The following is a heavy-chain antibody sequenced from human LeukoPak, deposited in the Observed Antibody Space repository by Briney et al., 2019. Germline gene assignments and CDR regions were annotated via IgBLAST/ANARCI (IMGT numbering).Heavy chain of an antibody. J-gene: IGHJ4*02. CDR1: GFTFSSYG. D-gene: IGHD2-2*01. CDR3: AKDFYQLLSPFDY. Sequence: GGSLRLSCAASGFTFSSYGMHWVRQAPGKGLEWVAVISYDGSNKYYADSVKGRFTIYRDNSKNTLYLQMNSLRAEDTAVYYCAKDFYQLLSPFDYWGQGTLVTVSS. V-gene: IGHV3-30*18. CDR2: ISYDGSNK.